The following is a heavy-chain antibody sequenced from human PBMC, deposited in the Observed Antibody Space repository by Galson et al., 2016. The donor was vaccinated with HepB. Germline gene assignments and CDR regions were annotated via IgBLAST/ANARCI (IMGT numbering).Heavy chain of an antibody. CDR3: VRERELRYFDGDYDYYYGMDV. CDR2: IKPSGGST. CDR1: GYTFTIYY. V-gene: IGHV1-46*01. D-gene: IGHD3-9*01. J-gene: IGHJ6*02. Sequence: SVKVSCKASGYTFTIYYIHWVRQAPGQGLEWMGIIKPSGGSTSYAQKFQGRVTMTRDTSTSTVYMELSSLRSEDTAVYYCVRERELRYFDGDYDYYYGMDVWGQGTTVTVSS.